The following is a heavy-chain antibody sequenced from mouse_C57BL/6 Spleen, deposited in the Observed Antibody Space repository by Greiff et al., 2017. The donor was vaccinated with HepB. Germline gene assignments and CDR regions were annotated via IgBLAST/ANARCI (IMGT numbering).Heavy chain of an antibody. D-gene: IGHD4-1*01. J-gene: IGHJ3*01. Sequence: EVKLVESGPELVKPGDSVKISCKASGYSFTGYFMNWVMQSHGKSLEWIGRINPYNGDTFYNQKFKGKATLTVDKSSSTAHMELRSLTSEDSAVYYCARMGVSWFAYWGQGTLVTVSA. CDR3: ARMGVSWFAY. CDR1: GYSFTGYF. CDR2: INPYNGDT. V-gene: IGHV1-20*01.